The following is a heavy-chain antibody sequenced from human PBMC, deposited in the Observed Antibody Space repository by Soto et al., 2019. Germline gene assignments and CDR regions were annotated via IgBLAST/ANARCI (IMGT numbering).Heavy chain of an antibody. J-gene: IGHJ4*02. D-gene: IGHD2-15*01. V-gene: IGHV3-23*01. CDR2: ISGGGGST. CDR3: AKSVVVVALYYFDY. CDR1: GFTFSLYA. Sequence: GGSLRLSCAASGFTFSLYAMSWVRQAPGKGLEWVSTISGGGGSTYHADSAQGRFTVSRDNSKNILYLQMNSLRAEDTAVYYCAKSVVVVALYYFDYWGQGTLVTVSS.